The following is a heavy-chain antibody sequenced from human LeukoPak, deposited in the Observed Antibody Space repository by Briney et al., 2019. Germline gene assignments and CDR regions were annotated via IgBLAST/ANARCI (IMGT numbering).Heavy chain of an antibody. J-gene: IGHJ6*04. Sequence: GGSLRLSCAASGFTFSSYAMSWARQAPGKGLEWVSAISGSGGSTYYADSVKGRFTISRDNSKNTLYLQMNSLRAEDTAVYYCAKDGALRYFDWLLEDYYYYYGMDVWGKGTTVTVSS. CDR1: GFTFSSYA. CDR2: ISGSGGST. CDR3: AKDGALRYFDWLLEDYYYYYGMDV. D-gene: IGHD3-9*01. V-gene: IGHV3-23*01.